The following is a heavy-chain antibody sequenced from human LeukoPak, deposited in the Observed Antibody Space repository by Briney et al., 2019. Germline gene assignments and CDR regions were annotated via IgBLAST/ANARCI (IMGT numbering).Heavy chain of an antibody. J-gene: IGHJ4*02. CDR2: MNPNSGNT. Sequence: ASVKVSCKASGYTFTSYDINWVRHAPGQGLEWMGWMNPNSGNTGYAQKFQGRVTITTNTSISTAYMELSSLRSEDTAVYYCARAADIVVVPAANKVSLDYWGEGTLVTVSS. CDR3: ARAADIVVVPAANKVSLDY. V-gene: IGHV1-8*03. D-gene: IGHD2-2*01. CDR1: GYTFTSYD.